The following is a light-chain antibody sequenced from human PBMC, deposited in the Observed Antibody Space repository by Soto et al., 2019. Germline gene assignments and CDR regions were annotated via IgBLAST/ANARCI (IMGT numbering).Light chain of an antibody. J-gene: IGLJ2*01. Sequence: QSVLTQSPSASASLGASVKLTCTLSSGHSNYAIAWHQQQSEKGPRYLMKLNSDGSHSKGDGIPDRFSGSSSGAERYLTISSLQSEDEAESYCQTWGSGIVLFGGGTKRTGL. CDR3: QTWGSGIVL. CDR2: LNSDGSH. V-gene: IGLV4-69*01. CDR1: SGHSNYA.